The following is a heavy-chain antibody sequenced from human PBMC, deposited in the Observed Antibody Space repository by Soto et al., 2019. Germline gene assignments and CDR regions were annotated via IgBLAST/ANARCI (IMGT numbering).Heavy chain of an antibody. V-gene: IGHV1-2*04. CDR2: INAYNGST. CDR3: AREVNDYGDSRYYYYMDV. CDR1: GYTFTSYV. Sequence: ASVKVSCKASGYTFTSYVSSWVRQAPGQGLEWMGWINAYNGSTNYAQKFQGWVTMTRDTSISTAYMELSRLRSDDTAAYYCAREVNDYGDSRYYYYMDVWGKGTTVTVSS. D-gene: IGHD4-17*01. J-gene: IGHJ6*03.